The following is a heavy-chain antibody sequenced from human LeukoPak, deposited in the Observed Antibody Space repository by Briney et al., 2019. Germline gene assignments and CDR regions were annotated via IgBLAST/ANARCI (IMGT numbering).Heavy chain of an antibody. Sequence: SVKVSCKASGGTFSSYAISWVRQAPGQGLEWMGGIIPIFGTANYAQKFQGRVTITADESTSTAYTELSSLRSEDTAVYYCARGGGRSTEGGVWYYYYYMDVWGKGTTVTVSS. CDR2: IIPIFGTA. CDR3: ARGGGRSTEGGVWYYYYYMDV. J-gene: IGHJ6*03. CDR1: GGTFSSYA. D-gene: IGHD3-16*01. V-gene: IGHV1-69*13.